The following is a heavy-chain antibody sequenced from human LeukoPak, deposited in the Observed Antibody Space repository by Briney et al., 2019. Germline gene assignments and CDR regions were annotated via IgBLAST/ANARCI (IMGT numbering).Heavy chain of an antibody. V-gene: IGHV3-23*01. CDR1: GSTFSSYA. D-gene: IGHD3-22*01. CDR3: AKDLDSSGYYLGENFDY. Sequence: GGSLRLSCAASGSTFSSYAMNWVRQAPGKGLEWVAMISGSGGRTYYADSVKGRFTISRDNSKNTLYLQMNSLRAEDKAVYYCAKDLDSSGYYLGENFDYWGQGTLVTVSS. CDR2: ISGSGGRT. J-gene: IGHJ4*02.